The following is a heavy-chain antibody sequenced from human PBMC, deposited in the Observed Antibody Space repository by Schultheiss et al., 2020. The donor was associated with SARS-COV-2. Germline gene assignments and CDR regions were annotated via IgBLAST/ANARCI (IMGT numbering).Heavy chain of an antibody. Sequence: LRLSCAVSGGSISSGGYSWSWIRQPPGKGLEWIGYIYHSGSTYYNPSLKSRVTISVDTSKNQFSLKLSSVTAADTAVYYCARADDSRGRPPNYYYYGMDVWGQGTTVTVSS. CDR3: ARADDSRGRPPNYYYYGMDV. D-gene: IGHD3-22*01. V-gene: IGHV4-30-2*01. CDR1: GGSISSGGYS. J-gene: IGHJ6*02. CDR2: IYHSGST.